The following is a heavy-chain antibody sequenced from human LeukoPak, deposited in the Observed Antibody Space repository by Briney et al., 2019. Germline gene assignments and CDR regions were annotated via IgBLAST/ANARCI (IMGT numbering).Heavy chain of an antibody. CDR2: IYYSGST. CDR3: ASIGRYDYVWGSYRRFDY. J-gene: IGHJ4*02. D-gene: IGHD3-16*02. CDR1: GGSISSSSYY. Sequence: SETLSLTCTVSGGSISSSSYYWGWIRQPPGKGLEWLGSIYYSGSTYYNPSLKSRVTISVDTSKNQFSLKLSSVTAADTAVYYCASIGRYDYVWGSYRRFDYWGQGTLVAVSS. V-gene: IGHV4-39*01.